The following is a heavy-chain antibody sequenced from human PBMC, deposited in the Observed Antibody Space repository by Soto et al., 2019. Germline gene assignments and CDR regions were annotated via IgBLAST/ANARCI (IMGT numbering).Heavy chain of an antibody. CDR3: ARGVYGSGNYYTGPSAFDI. Sequence: QVQLEQSGAEVKKPGSSVKVSCKASGGTLSVHRVAWLRQAPGQGLEWMGGTIPVFNTAKYAQKFQGRVTVTADKFTNIAYMELSSLRSEDTAFYFCARGVYGSGNYYTGPSAFDIWGQGTMVIVSP. D-gene: IGHD3-10*01. V-gene: IGHV1-69*06. CDR1: GGTLSVHR. J-gene: IGHJ3*02. CDR2: TIPVFNTA.